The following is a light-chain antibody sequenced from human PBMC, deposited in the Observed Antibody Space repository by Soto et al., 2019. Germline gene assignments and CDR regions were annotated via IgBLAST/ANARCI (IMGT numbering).Light chain of an antibody. Sequence: QSVLTQAPSASGTPGQRVTISCSGSSSNIGNSTVNWYQQFPGTAPKLLIYANNRRPSGVPDRFSGSKSGTSASLAISGLQSEDEADYHCAAWDDSINGYVFGAGTKVTVL. J-gene: IGLJ1*01. CDR2: ANN. V-gene: IGLV1-44*01. CDR1: SSNIGNST. CDR3: AAWDDSINGYV.